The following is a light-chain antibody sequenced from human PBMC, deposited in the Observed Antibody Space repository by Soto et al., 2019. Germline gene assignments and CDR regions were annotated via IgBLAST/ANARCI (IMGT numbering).Light chain of an antibody. CDR1: SSNIGGNT. V-gene: IGLV1-44*01. CDR3: EAWVDSLVGVV. J-gene: IGLJ2*01. Sequence: QSVLTQPPSASGTPGQRVTISCSGSSSNIGGNTVNWYQQLPGTAPKLLIYSNNQRPSGVPDRFSGSKSGTSASLAISGLQSEDEADYSCEAWVDSLVGVVFGGGTKLPVL. CDR2: SNN.